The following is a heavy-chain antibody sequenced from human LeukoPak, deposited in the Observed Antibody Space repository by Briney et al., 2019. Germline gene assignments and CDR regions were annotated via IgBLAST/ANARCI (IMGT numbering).Heavy chain of an antibody. V-gene: IGHV3-23*01. CDR3: AKDMRFDWTPYYFDY. CDR2: ISGSGGST. CDR1: GFTFSDYH. D-gene: IGHD3-9*01. J-gene: IGHJ4*02. Sequence: PGGSLRLSCAASGFTFSDYHMSWIRQAPGKGLEWVSAISGSGGSTYYADSVKGRFTISRDNSKNTLYLQMNSLRAEDTAVYYCAKDMRFDWTPYYFDYWGQGTLVTVSS.